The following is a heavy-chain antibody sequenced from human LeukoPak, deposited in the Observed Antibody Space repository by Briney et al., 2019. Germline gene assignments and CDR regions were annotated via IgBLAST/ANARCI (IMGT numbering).Heavy chain of an antibody. V-gene: IGHV3-7*01. Sequence: PTGGSLRLSCAASGFTFSSFWMTWVRQAPGKGLEWVANIKQDGSEKYYVDSVKGRFTISRDNAKNSLYLQMNSLRAEDTAVYYCARDKIVGATNFDYWGQGTLVTVSS. CDR3: ARDKIVGATNFDY. D-gene: IGHD1-26*01. CDR2: IKQDGSEK. CDR1: GFTFSSFW. J-gene: IGHJ4*02.